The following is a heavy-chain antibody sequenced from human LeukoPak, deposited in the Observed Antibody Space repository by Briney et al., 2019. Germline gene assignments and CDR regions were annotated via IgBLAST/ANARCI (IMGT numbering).Heavy chain of an antibody. J-gene: IGHJ2*01. V-gene: IGHV3-7*03. CDR2: KKEDGSEK. Sequence: GGSLRLSCAVSGFIFSSYWMNWVRQAPGKGLEWVGKKKEDGSEKYYVDSVKGRFTISRDSSKNTLFLRMNTLRAEDTAIYYCAKDRTVGASYWYFDLWGRGTLVTVSS. CDR1: GFIFSSYW. CDR3: AKDRTVGASYWYFDL. D-gene: IGHD1-26*01.